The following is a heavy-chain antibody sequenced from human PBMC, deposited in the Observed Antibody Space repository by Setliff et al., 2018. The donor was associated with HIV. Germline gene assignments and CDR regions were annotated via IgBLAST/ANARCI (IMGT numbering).Heavy chain of an antibody. CDR2: ISRDGNTI. Sequence: LRLSCAASGFTFTFSTYTMNWVRQAPGKGLEWVSYISRDGNTIYYADSVKGRFTISRDNSKNTLYLQMSTLRAEDTAVYYCAKTTPSSIRSPYYYYMDVWGKGTTVTVSS. CDR3: AKTTPSSIRSPYYYYMDV. J-gene: IGHJ6*03. V-gene: IGHV3-48*01. CDR1: GFTFTFSTYT. D-gene: IGHD6-13*01.